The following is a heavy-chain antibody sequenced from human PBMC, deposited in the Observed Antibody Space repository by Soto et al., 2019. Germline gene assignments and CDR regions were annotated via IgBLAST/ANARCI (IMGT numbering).Heavy chain of an antibody. Sequence: GESLKISCKASGYSFTTSWIGWVRQMPGKGLEWMGIIFPSDSDTRYSPSFQGQVTISVDKSISTAYLQWSSLKASDTAMYYCARRPGSWFDPWGQGTLVTVSS. V-gene: IGHV5-51*01. CDR3: ARRPGSWFDP. D-gene: IGHD3-10*01. CDR1: GYSFTTSW. J-gene: IGHJ5*02. CDR2: IFPSDSDT.